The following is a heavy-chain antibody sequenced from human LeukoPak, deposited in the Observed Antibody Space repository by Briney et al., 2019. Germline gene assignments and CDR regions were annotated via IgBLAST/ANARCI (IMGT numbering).Heavy chain of an antibody. CDR3: ARDRPSRSSSSWFDP. D-gene: IGHD6-6*01. CDR2: INPSVDST. CDR1: GYTFTSYK. J-gene: IGHJ5*02. V-gene: IGHV1-46*01. Sequence: ASVKVSCKASGYTFTSYKMHWVRQAPGQGLEWMGIINPSVDSTSYAEKFQGRVTFTRDMSTSTVYMEVSSLTSEDTAMYYCARDRPSRSSSSWFDPWGQGTLVTVAS.